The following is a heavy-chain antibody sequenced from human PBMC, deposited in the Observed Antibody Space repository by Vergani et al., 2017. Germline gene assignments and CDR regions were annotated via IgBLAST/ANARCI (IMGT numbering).Heavy chain of an antibody. CDR1: GFTFDDYV. D-gene: IGHD5-12*01. V-gene: IGHV3-9*01. CDR3: AKAPIVATTHFDY. Sequence: EVQLVESGGGLVQPGRSLRLSCAASGFTFDDYVMHWVRQAPGKGLEWVSGISWNSGSIGYADSVKGRFTISRDNSKNTLYLQMNSLRAEDTAVYYCAKAPIVATTHFDYWGQGTLVTVSS. CDR2: ISWNSGSI. J-gene: IGHJ4*02.